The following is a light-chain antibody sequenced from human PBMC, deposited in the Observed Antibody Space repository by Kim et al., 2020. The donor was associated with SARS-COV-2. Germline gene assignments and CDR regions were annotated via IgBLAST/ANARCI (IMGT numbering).Light chain of an antibody. CDR1: QDISNY. CDR3: QQYDNLVA. CDR2: DAS. V-gene: IGKV1-33*01. J-gene: IGKJ4*01. Sequence: SASVGYRVTITCQASQDISNYLNWYPQKPGKAPKFLIYDASTLETGVPLRFSGSGSGTNFTFTISSLQPEDIATYYCQQYDNLVAFGGGTKVDIK.